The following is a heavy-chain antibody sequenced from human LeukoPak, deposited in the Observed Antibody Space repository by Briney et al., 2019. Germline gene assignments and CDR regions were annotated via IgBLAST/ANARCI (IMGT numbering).Heavy chain of an antibody. CDR2: ISGSGGST. V-gene: IGHV3-23*01. J-gene: IGHJ5*02. CDR1: GFTFSSYA. CDR3: AKDRDSSGYYFGYWFDP. D-gene: IGHD3-22*01. Sequence: AGGSLRLSCAASGFTFSSYAMSWVRQAPGKGLEWASAISGSGGSTYYADSVKGRFTISRDNSKNTLYLQMNSLRVEDTAVYYCAKDRDSSGYYFGYWFDPWGQGTLVTVSS.